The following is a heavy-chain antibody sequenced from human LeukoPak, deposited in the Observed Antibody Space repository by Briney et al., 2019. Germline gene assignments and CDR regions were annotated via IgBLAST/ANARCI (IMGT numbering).Heavy chain of an antibody. CDR2: FYYTGTI. V-gene: IGHV4-39*01. Sequence: SETPSLTCIVSGGSMSSTDHFWGWIRQPPGKGLEWIGSFYYTGTIFYSPSLESRGTISIDTSKNQFSLKIRSVTAADTAVYYCARQGVVPNKAGWYFDLWGRGALVTVSS. CDR1: GGSMSSTDHF. D-gene: IGHD3-10*01. J-gene: IGHJ2*01. CDR3: ARQGVVPNKAGWYFDL.